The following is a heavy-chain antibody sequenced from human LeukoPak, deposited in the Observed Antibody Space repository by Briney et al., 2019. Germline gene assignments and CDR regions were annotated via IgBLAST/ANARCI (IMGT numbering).Heavy chain of an antibody. Sequence: GGSLRLSCAASGFTFSPYGMNWVRQGPGTGPEWVSYISGDSSPIYYADSVKGRFTISRDNAKNSLYLQMNSLTDEDTALYFCARARGNSYGYVDYWGQGSLVTVSS. V-gene: IGHV3-48*02. CDR3: ARARGNSYGYVDY. CDR2: ISGDSSPI. CDR1: GFTFSPYG. D-gene: IGHD5-18*01. J-gene: IGHJ4*02.